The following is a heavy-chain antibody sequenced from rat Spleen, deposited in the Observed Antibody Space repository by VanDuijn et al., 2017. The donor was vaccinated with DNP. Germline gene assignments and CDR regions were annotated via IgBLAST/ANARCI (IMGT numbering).Heavy chain of an antibody. CDR2: ISYDGSNT. D-gene: IGHD4-3*01. V-gene: IGHV5-17*01. Sequence: EVQLVESGGGLVQPGRSLKLSCAASGFIFSDYAMAWVRQVPKKGLEWVATISYDGSNTYYRDSVTGRFTISRDNTKNTLHLQMDSLRSEDTATYYCTRDREFGAGVMDAWGQGASVTVSS. J-gene: IGHJ4*01. CDR1: GFIFSDYA. CDR3: TRDREFGAGVMDA.